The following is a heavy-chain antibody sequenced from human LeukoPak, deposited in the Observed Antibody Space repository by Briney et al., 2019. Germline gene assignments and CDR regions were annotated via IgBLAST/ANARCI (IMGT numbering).Heavy chain of an antibody. D-gene: IGHD5-18*01. CDR1: GFTFSRYS. CDR2: ISGSSNNI. Sequence: PGGSLRLSCAASGFTFSRYSMNWVRQAPGKGLELLSYISGSSNNIYYADSVKGRFTVSRDNSKNTLYLQMNSLRAEDTAVYYCARDQRGFSYSKYYFDYWGQGTLVTVSS. J-gene: IGHJ4*02. V-gene: IGHV3-48*01. CDR3: ARDQRGFSYSKYYFDY.